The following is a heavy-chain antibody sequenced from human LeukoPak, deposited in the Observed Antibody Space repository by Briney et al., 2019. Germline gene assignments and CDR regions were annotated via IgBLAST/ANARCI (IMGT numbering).Heavy chain of an antibody. CDR1: GGSISSGDYY. J-gene: IGHJ4*02. V-gene: IGHV4-30-4*01. CDR2: IYYSGST. D-gene: IGHD3-3*01. CDR3: ARGGRPFHDFWSGYAVGFDY. Sequence: PSETLSLTCTVSGGSISSGDYYWSWIRQPPGKGLGWIGYIYYSGSTYYNPSLKSRVTISVDTSKNQFSLKLSSVTAADTAVYYCARGGRPFHDFWSGYAVGFDYWGQGTLVTVSS.